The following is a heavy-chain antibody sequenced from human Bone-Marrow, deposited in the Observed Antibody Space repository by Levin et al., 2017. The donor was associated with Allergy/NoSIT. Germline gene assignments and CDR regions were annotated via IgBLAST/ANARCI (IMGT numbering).Heavy chain of an antibody. CDR2: IYHKGNS. D-gene: IGHD4-17*01. J-gene: IGHJ4*02. V-gene: IGHV4-59*11. CDR3: AGDISNYGDSQYFDY. Sequence: PSETLSLICTVSGGSITSHHWSWIRQSPGKGLEWIGYIYHKGNSNYNPSLKSRVTISVDTSKNQFSLKLSSVTAADTAVYYCAGDISNYGDSQYFDYWGQGTLVTVSS. CDR1: GGSITSHH.